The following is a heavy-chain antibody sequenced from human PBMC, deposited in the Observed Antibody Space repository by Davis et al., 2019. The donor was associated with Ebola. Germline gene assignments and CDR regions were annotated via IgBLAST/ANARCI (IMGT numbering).Heavy chain of an antibody. CDR1: GYTFTNYY. V-gene: IGHV1-46*03. J-gene: IGHJ3*02. Sequence: ASVQVSCKASGYTFTNYYMHWVRHAPGQGLEWMGMNNPNDGRTIYAQKFQGSVTVTRDTSTTTVYMDLSSLRSEDTALYYCTTPGGQDSGYDVFDIWGQGTMVTVSS. CDR3: TTPGGQDSGYDVFDI. D-gene: IGHD5-12*01. CDR2: NNPNDGRT.